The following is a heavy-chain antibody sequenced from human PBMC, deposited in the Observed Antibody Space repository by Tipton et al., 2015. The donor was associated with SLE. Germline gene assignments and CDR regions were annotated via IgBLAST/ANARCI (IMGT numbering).Heavy chain of an antibody. D-gene: IGHD2-21*02. Sequence: QVQLVQSGAEVKKPGASVKVSCKASGYSFTRHDINWVRQATGQGLEWMGWMNPNSANTGYAQKFQGRVTMTRDTSISTAYMELTSLRSDDTAVYYCARDENLTENDYWGQGTLVTVSS. CDR3: ARDENLTENDY. V-gene: IGHV1-8*01. CDR1: GYSFTRHD. CDR2: MNPNSANT. J-gene: IGHJ4*02.